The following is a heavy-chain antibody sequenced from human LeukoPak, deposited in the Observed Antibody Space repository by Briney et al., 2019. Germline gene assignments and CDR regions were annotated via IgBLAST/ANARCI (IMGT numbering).Heavy chain of an antibody. CDR3: TTSMYGDYVAFAFAH. Sequence: SVKVSCKASGGTLSNYALSWVRQAPGQGLEWMGGIIPMFGTTKYAQEFQGRVTITTDESTRTAYMELSSLRSEDTAVFCATTSMYGDYVAFAFAHWGQGTLVTVSS. J-gene: IGHJ4*02. CDR2: IIPMFGTT. D-gene: IGHD4-17*01. V-gene: IGHV1-69*05. CDR1: GGTLSNYA.